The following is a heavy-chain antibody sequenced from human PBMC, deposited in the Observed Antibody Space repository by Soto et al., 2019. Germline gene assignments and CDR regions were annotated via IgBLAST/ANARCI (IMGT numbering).Heavy chain of an antibody. CDR2: INAGNGNT. D-gene: IGHD6-13*01. CDR3: ARDRIAAAASVGFDY. J-gene: IGHJ4*02. V-gene: IGHV1-3*01. CDR1: GYTFTSYA. Sequence: ASVKVSCKASGYTFTSYAMHWVRQAPGQRLEWMGWINAGNGNTKYSQKFQGRVTITRDTSASTACMELSSLRSEDTAVYYCARDRIAAAASVGFDYWGQGTLVTVSS.